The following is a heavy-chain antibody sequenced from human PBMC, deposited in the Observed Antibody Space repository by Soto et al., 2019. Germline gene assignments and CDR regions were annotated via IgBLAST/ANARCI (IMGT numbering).Heavy chain of an antibody. Sequence: RVSKEKRKGLEWVSSISSSSSYIYYADSVKGRFTISRDNAKNSLYLQMNSLRAEDTAVYYCARDSTTVVACGFDYCGQGTLVTGSS. J-gene: IGHJ4*02. CDR2: ISSSSSYI. V-gene: IGHV3-21*01. D-gene: IGHD4-17*01. CDR3: ARDSTTVVACGFDY.